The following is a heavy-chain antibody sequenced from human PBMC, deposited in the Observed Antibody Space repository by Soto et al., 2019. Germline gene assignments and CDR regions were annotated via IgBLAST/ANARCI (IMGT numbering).Heavy chain of an antibody. D-gene: IGHD4-17*01. CDR3: AKDVRLYTVTTAYYFDY. CDR2: ISGSGGST. V-gene: IGHV3-23*01. Sequence: GGSLRLSCAASGFTFSSYGMHWVRQAPGKGLEWVSAISGSGGSTYYADSVKGRFTISRDNSKNTLYLQMNSLRAEDTAVYYCAKDVRLYTVTTAYYFDYWGQGTLVTVSS. CDR1: GFTFSSYG. J-gene: IGHJ4*02.